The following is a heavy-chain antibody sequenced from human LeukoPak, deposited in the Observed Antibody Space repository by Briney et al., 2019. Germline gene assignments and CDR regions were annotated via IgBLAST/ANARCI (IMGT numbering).Heavy chain of an antibody. D-gene: IGHD3-22*01. CDR1: GVSFTGYY. Sequence: SETLSLTCAVSGVSFTGYYWSWIRQPPGKGLEWIGEISNSGGSNYNASLKRRLTISLDTPKKQISLRLTSVTAADTAVYYCARGDYDSSGYYLDYWGQGTLVTVSS. CDR3: ARGDYDSSGYYLDY. CDR2: ISNSGGS. J-gene: IGHJ4*02. V-gene: IGHV4-34*01.